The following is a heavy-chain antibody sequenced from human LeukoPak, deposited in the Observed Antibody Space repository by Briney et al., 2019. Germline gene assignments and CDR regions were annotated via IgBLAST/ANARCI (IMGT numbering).Heavy chain of an antibody. CDR1: GGSISSYY. CDR2: IYYSGST. Sequence: SETLSLTCTDSGGSISSYYWSWIRQPPGKGLEWIGYIYYSGSTNYNPSLKSRVTISVDTSKNQFSLKLSSVTAADTAVYYCARERGSQTRPYNWFDPWGQGTLVTVSS. J-gene: IGHJ5*02. V-gene: IGHV4-59*01. D-gene: IGHD1-26*01. CDR3: ARERGSQTRPYNWFDP.